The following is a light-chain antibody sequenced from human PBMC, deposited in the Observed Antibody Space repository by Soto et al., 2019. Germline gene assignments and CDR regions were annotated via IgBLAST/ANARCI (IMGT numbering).Light chain of an antibody. J-gene: IGLJ2*01. V-gene: IGLV2-14*01. CDR1: SSDVGGYNY. CDR2: KVS. CDR3: SSYTTGSLVV. Sequence: QSVLTQPASVSGSPGQSITISCTGTSSDVGGYNYVSWYQQHPGKAPKLMIYKVSNRPSGVSNRFSGSKSGNTASLTISGLQAEDEADYYCSSYTTGSLVVFGGGTKLTVL.